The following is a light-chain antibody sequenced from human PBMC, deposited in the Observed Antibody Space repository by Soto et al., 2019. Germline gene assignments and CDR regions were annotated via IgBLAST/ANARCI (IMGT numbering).Light chain of an antibody. J-gene: IGKJ5*01. CDR1: QSLLHSNGYNY. Sequence: DIVMTQSPLSLPVTPGEPASISCRSSQSLLHSNGYNYLDWYLQKPGQSPQLLIYLGSNRASGVPDRVSGSGLGTDFKLKISRVEAEDVGVYYCMQALQTPITFGQGTRLEIK. CDR3: MQALQTPIT. CDR2: LGS. V-gene: IGKV2-28*01.